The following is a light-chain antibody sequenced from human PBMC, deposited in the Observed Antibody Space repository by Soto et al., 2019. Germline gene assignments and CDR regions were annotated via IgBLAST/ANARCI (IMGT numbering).Light chain of an antibody. V-gene: IGLV2-23*01. CDR2: VGS. J-gene: IGLJ2*01. Sequence: QSVLTQPASVSGSPGQSITISCTGTSSDVGSYNLVSWYQQHPGKAPKLMIYVGSKRPSGVSNRFSGSKSGNTASLTISGLQAEDEADYYCCSYAGSSPHVVFGGGTKLTVL. CDR3: CSYAGSSPHVV. CDR1: SSDVGSYNL.